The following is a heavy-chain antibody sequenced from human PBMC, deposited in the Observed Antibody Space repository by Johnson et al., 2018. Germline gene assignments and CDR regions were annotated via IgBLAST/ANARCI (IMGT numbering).Heavy chain of an antibody. Sequence: QVQLVESGAEVRKPGASVKLSCKDSGDTFTNYAIHWVRQAPGQRLEWMGWINARNGNTKYSQRLPGRVSITRDTSASTAYMELCSLRFEDTAIYYCTRGDPRVRCGNCSFDLWGRGTLVTVSS. D-gene: IGHD5-18*01. CDR3: TRGDPRVRCGNCSFDL. CDR1: GDTFTNYA. V-gene: IGHV1-3*01. CDR2: INARNGNT. J-gene: IGHJ2*01.